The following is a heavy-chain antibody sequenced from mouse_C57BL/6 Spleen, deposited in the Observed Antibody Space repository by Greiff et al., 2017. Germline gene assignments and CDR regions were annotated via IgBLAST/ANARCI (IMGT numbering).Heavy chain of an antibody. J-gene: IGHJ3*01. CDR1: GFPFTDYY. Sequence: EVQLVESGGGVVQPGGSLSLSCAASGFPFTDYYMSWVRQPPGKALEWLGFIRNKANGNTTESSASVKGRFTISRENSQSILYLQMNALRAEDSATYYCARYGLYGFACWGQGPLVTVSA. V-gene: IGHV7-3*01. D-gene: IGHD2-12*01. CDR2: IRNKANGNTT. CDR3: ARYGLYGFAC.